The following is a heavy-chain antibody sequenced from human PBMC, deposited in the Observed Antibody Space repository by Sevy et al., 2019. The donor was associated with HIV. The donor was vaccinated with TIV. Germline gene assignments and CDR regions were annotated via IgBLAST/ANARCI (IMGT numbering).Heavy chain of an antibody. CDR1: GFTFSSYA. V-gene: IGHV3-30-3*01. J-gene: IGHJ4*02. D-gene: IGHD3-22*01. Sequence: GGSLRLSCAASGFTFSSYAMHWVRQAPGKGLEWVAVISYDGNNKYYADSVKGRFTISRDNSKNTLYVQMNSLRAEDTAVYYCARDVSYYDRSGYSLDYWGQGTMVTVSS. CDR3: ARDVSYYDRSGYSLDY. CDR2: ISYDGNNK.